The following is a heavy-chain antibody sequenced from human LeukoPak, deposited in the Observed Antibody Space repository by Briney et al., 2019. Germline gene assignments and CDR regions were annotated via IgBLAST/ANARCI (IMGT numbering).Heavy chain of an antibody. CDR3: PGIRGATGVYGMDV. CDR2: ISNDGSDK. CDR1: GFTFSSYG. D-gene: IGHD3-10*01. J-gene: IGHJ6*02. V-gene: IGHV3-30*03. Sequence: PGGSLRLSCAASGFTFSSYGMHWVRQARGKGLGWVAVISNDGSDKYYADSVKGRFTISRDNSKNTLYLQMNSLRTEDTAVYYCPGIRGATGVYGMDVWGQGTTVTVSS.